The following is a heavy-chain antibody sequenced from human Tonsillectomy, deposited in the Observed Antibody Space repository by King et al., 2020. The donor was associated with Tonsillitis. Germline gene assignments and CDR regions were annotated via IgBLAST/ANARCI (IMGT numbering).Heavy chain of an antibody. Sequence: VQLVESGGGLIQPGGSLRLSCAVSGFTVTSDYMSWLRQAPGKGLEWVSIIYSVGNTYYADSVKGRFTISRDTSKNTVYLQMNSLRAEDTAVYYCARGRYDFWSGFYYIAFGIWGQGTLVTVSS. CDR1: GFTVTSDY. V-gene: IGHV3-53*01. J-gene: IGHJ3*02. CDR3: ARGRYDFWSGFYYIAFGI. D-gene: IGHD3-3*01. CDR2: IYSVGNT.